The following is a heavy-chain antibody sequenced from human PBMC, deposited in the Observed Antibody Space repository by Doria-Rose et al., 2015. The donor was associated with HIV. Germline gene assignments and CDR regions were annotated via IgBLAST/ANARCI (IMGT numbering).Heavy chain of an antibody. CDR1: GVSLSSPGMG. CDR3: ARIKSSRWYHKYYFDF. CDR2: IFSYDER. Sequence: ESGPVLVKPTETLTLTCTVSGVSLSSPGMGVSWIRQPPGKALEWLANIFSYDERSYKTSRKSRLTISRGTSKSQVVLTMTDMDPVDTATYYCARIKSSRWYHKYYFDFWGQGTLVIVSA. D-gene: IGHD6-13*01. J-gene: IGHJ4*02. V-gene: IGHV2-26*01.